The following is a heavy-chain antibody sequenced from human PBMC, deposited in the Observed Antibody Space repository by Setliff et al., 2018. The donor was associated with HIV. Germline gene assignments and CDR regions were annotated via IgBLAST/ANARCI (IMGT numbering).Heavy chain of an antibody. CDR3: ARFDHYGDYGRIGDAFDI. CDR2: IIPIFGTR. CDR1: GGTFSSYG. J-gene: IGHJ3*02. Sequence: SVKVSCKASGGTFSSYGISWVRQAPGQGLEWIGGIIPIFGTRNYAQKFQGRVTITADELTSTAYMEMSSLRAEDTAVYYCARFDHYGDYGRIGDAFDIWGQGTMVTVSS. D-gene: IGHD4-17*01. V-gene: IGHV1-69*13.